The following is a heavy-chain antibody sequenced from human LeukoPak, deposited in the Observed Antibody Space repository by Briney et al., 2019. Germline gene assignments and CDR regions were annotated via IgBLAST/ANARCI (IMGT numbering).Heavy chain of an antibody. J-gene: IGHJ6*02. CDR2: IYSGGST. CDR1: GFTFRSNS. CDR3: ARDPNGMDV. V-gene: IGHV3-53*01. Sequence: GGSLRLSCAASGFTFRSNSMSWVRQAPGKGLEWVSVIYSGGSTSYSASAKGRVTISRHNFKNTLYLQMNSLRAEDTAVYYCARDPNGMDVWGQGTTVTVSS.